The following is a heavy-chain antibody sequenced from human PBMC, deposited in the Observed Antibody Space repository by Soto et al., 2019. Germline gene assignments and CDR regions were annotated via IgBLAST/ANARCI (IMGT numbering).Heavy chain of an antibody. J-gene: IGHJ3*01. V-gene: IGHV3-21*06. CDR2: VSGSSSYI. Sequence: PGGSLRLSCEGSGFNVRNFNMIWVRQAPGKGLEWVSSVSGSSSYIYYADSVKGRFTVSRDNANNLVFLQMNGLRPEDTAMYYCARDLRGHYGPWGQGTMVTV. D-gene: IGHD4-17*01. CDR3: ARDLRGHYGP. CDR1: GFNVRNFN.